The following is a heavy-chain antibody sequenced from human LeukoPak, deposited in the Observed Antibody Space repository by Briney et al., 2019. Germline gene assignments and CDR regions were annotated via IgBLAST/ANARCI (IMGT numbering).Heavy chain of an antibody. V-gene: IGHV4-39*07. D-gene: IGHD6-13*01. J-gene: IGHJ6*03. CDR3: ARSCSSWYYYYYMDV. CDR1: GGSISSSSYY. Sequence: SETLSLTCTVSGGSISSSSYYWGWIRQPPGKGLEWIGSIYYSGSTYYNPSLKSRVTISVDTSKNQFSLKLSSVTAADTAVYYCARSCSSWYYYYYMDVWGKGTTVTVSS. CDR2: IYYSGST.